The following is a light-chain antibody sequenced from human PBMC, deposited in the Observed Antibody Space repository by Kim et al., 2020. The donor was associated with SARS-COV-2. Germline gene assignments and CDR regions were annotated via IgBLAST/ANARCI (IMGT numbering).Light chain of an antibody. J-gene: IGLJ1*01. CDR3: CSYVGSYTYV. V-gene: IGLV2-11*01. CDR1: SSDVGGYND. CDR2: DVS. Sequence: GQSLSTSCAGTSSDVGGYNDVSWYQPHPAKAPKLLIYDVSKRPSGVPDRFSGSKSGNTASLTISGLQAEDEADYYCCSYVGSYTYVFGTGTKVTVL.